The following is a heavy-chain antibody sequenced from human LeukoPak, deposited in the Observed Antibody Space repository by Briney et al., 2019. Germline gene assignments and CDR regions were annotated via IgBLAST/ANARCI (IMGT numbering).Heavy chain of an antibody. CDR1: NYSISTDYY. V-gene: IGHV4-38-2*02. CDR2: MYHSGST. D-gene: IGHD4/OR15-4a*01. CDR3: ARREDYGVTLDF. Sequence: NPSETLSLTCTVSNYSISTDYYWGWIRQPPGKGLEWIGTMYHSGSTYYNPSLKSRVTISVDTSKNQFSLKLSSVTAADTAVYYCARREDYGVTLDFWGQGTLVTVAS. J-gene: IGHJ4*02.